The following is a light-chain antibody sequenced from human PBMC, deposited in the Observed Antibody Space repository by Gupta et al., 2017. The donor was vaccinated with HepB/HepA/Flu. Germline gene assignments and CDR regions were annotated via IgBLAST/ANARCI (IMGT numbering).Light chain of an antibody. Sequence: SYELTQPPSVSVSPGPTARTTCSGDALPKQYAYWYQQKPGQAPVLVIYKDNERPSGIPERFSDSSSGTTVTLTISGVQAEDEADYYCQSADSSGTYVFGTGTKVTVL. V-gene: IGLV3-25*03. CDR2: KDN. J-gene: IGLJ1*01. CDR3: QSADSSGTYV. CDR1: ALPKQY.